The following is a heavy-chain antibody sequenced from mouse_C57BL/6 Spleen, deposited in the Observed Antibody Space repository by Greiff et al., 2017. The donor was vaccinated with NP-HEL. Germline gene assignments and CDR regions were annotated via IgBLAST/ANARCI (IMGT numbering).Heavy chain of an antibody. CDR2: IRLKSDNYAT. CDR3: TGNSNFMDY. Sequence: EVKLMESGGGLVQPGGSMKLSCVASGFTFSNYWMNWVRQSPEKGLEWVAQIRLKSDNYATHYAVSVKGRFTISRDDSKSSVNLQMNNLRAEDTGIYYCTGNSNFMDYWGQGTSVTVSS. J-gene: IGHJ4*01. D-gene: IGHD4-1*01. CDR1: GFTFSNYW. V-gene: IGHV6-3*01.